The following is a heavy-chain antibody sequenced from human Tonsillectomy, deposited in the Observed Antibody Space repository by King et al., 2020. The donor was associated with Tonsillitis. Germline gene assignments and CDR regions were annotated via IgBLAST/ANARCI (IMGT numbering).Heavy chain of an antibody. CDR2: IYHSGIT. V-gene: IGHV4-4*02. J-gene: IGHJ6*03. CDR1: GGSLSSSNW. Sequence: QLQESGPGLVKPSGTLSLTCVVSGGSLSSSNWWLWVRQPPGKGLECIGEIYHSGITNYSPSLKSRVTISVDKSKKQFSLNLSSVTAADTAVYYCARSWFGEPYYYYYMDVWGKGTTVTVSS. CDR3: ARSWFGEPYYYYYMDV. D-gene: IGHD3-10*01.